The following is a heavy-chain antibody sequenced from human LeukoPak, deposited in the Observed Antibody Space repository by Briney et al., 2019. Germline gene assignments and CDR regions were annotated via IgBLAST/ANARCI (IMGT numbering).Heavy chain of an antibody. CDR2: ISWNSGSI. Sequence: GGSLRLSCAASGFTFDDYAMHWVRQAPGKGLEWVSGISWNSGSIGYADSVKGRFTISRDNAKNSLYLQMNSLRDEDTALYYCAKGATYYSSLTTHFDYWGQGTLVTVSS. J-gene: IGHJ4*02. D-gene: IGHD3-9*01. CDR1: GFTFDDYA. CDR3: AKGATYYSSLTTHFDY. V-gene: IGHV3-9*01.